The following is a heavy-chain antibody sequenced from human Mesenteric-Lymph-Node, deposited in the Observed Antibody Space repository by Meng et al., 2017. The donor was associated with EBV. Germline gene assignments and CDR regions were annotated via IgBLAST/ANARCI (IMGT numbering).Heavy chain of an antibody. J-gene: IGHJ4*02. CDR3: ARDSPYFYDRSGYLPPQL. D-gene: IGHD3-22*01. V-gene: IGHV7-4-1*02. Sequence: QGQLVESVSGVDEPGASLKVSCNASGCSFTSYAVNWVWQAPGQALEWMGWINTNTGNPTYAQDFTGRFVFSLDTSVSTAYLQISSLTAEDTAIYYWARDSPYFYDRSGYLPPQLWGQGTLVTVSS. CDR2: INTNTGNP. CDR1: GCSFTSYA.